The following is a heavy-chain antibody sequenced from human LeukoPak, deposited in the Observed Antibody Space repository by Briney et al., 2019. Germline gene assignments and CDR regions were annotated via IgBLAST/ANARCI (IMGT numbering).Heavy chain of an antibody. J-gene: IGHJ5*02. CDR1: GYSFSSHW. V-gene: IGHV5-51*01. Sequence: GESLKISCTGSGYSFSSHWIGWVRQMPGKGLEWMGIIYPGDSDTRYSPSFQGQVTISADKSISTAYLQWSSLKASDTAMYYCARQGTYCGGDCYTNWFDPWGQGTLVTVSS. CDR3: ARQGTYCGGDCYTNWFDP. D-gene: IGHD2-21*02. CDR2: IYPGDSDT.